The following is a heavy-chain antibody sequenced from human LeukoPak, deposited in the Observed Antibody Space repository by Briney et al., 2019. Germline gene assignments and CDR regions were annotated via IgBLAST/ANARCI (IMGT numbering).Heavy chain of an antibody. V-gene: IGHV4-34*01. J-gene: IGHJ3*02. CDR2: INHSGST. CDR1: GGSFSGYY. Sequence: PSETLSLTCAVYGGSFSGYYWSWIRQPPGKGLEWIGEINHSGSTNYNPSLKSRVTISVDTSKNQFSLKLSSVTAADTAVYYCARGRPDAFDIWGRGTMVTVSS. CDR3: ARGRPDAFDI.